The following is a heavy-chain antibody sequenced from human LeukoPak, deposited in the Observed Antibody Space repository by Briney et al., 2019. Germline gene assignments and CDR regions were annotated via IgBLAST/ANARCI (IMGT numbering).Heavy chain of an antibody. CDR1: GYTFTGYY. V-gene: IGHV1-2*02. CDR3: ARDRWELPYYYYGMDV. CDR2: INPNSGGT. D-gene: IGHD1-26*01. J-gene: IGHJ6*02. Sequence: GASVKVSCKASGYTFTGYYMHWVRQAPGQGLEWMGWINPNSGGTNYAQKFQGRVTMTRDTSISTAYMELSRLRSDDTAVYYCARDRWELPYYYYGMDVWGQRTTVTVSS.